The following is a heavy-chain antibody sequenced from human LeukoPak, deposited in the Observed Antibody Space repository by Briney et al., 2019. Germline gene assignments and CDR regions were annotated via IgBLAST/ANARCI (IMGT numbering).Heavy chain of an antibody. D-gene: IGHD3-22*01. CDR1: GGSISSYY. Sequence: PSETLSLTCTVSGGSISSYYWSWIRQPPGKGLEWIGYIYCSGSTNYNPSLKSRVTISVDTSKNQFSLKLSSVTAADTAVYYCARGIYSSGYYYYFDYWGQGALVTVSS. CDR2: IYCSGST. CDR3: ARGIYSSGYYYYFDY. V-gene: IGHV4-59*01. J-gene: IGHJ4*02.